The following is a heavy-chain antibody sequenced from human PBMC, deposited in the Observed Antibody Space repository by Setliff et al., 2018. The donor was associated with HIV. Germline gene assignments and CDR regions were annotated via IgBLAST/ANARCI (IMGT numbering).Heavy chain of an antibody. Sequence: SVKVSCKASGGRFSNHAITWVRQAPGQGLEWMGVIIPIFTTTDYAQKFRGRLTINADESTDTAYMELRSLRSADTAIYYCATLNEYAYQTGGWFDPWGQGTPVTSPQ. D-gene: IGHD3-16*01. J-gene: IGHJ5*02. CDR3: ATLNEYAYQTGGWFDP. CDR1: GGRFSNHA. CDR2: IIPIFTTT. V-gene: IGHV1-69*13.